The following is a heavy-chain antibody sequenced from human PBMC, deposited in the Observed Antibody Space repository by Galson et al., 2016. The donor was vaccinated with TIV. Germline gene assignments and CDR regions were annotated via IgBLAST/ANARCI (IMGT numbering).Heavy chain of an antibody. CDR3: ARVRIWGWRSYGMDV. D-gene: IGHD7-27*01. CDR1: GASIGNNY. Sequence: SETLSLTCSVSGASIGNNYWSWIRQAPGKGLEWIGQIHYSGSSNYNPSLRSRLSISVDTSKKQFSLKLTSVTPADTAVYYCARVRIWGWRSYGMDVWGQGTTVTVSS. CDR2: IHYSGSS. V-gene: IGHV4-59*12. J-gene: IGHJ6*02.